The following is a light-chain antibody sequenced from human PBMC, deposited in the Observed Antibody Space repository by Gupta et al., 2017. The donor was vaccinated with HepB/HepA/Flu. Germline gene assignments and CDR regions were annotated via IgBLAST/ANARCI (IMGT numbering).Light chain of an antibody. J-gene: IGKJ2*01. Sequence: EIVLTQSPATLSLSPGERATLSCRASQSVSTYLAWYQQKPGQAPRLLIYDASNRATGIPARFSGSGSGTDFTLTISSLEPDDFPVYYCQQRSNWPRGTFGQGTKLEIK. CDR1: QSVSTY. V-gene: IGKV3-11*01. CDR3: QQRSNWPRGT. CDR2: DAS.